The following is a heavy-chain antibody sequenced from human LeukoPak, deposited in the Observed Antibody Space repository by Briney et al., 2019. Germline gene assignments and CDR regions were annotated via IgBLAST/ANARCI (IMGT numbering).Heavy chain of an antibody. CDR3: AREGRYCSSTSCYWYYYYYMDV. CDR1: GFTFSSYW. J-gene: IGHJ6*03. D-gene: IGHD2-2*01. Sequence: PGGSLRLSCAASGFTFSSYWMSWVRQAPGKGLEWVANIKQDGSEKYYVDSVKGRFTISRDNAKNSLYLQMNSLRAEDTAVYYCAREGRYCSSTSCYWYYYYYMDVWSKGTTVTVSS. CDR2: IKQDGSEK. V-gene: IGHV3-7*01.